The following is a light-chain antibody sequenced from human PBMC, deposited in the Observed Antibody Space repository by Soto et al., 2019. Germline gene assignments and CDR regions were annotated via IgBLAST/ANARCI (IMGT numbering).Light chain of an antibody. Sequence: EIVLTQSPATLSLSPGERATLFCRASQSVNTNLGWYQQRPGQAPRLVMYDASNRATGIPARFSGSGSGTDFTLTISSLEPVDFAVYYCQHRTNWPLTFGGGTKVEIK. V-gene: IGKV3-11*01. J-gene: IGKJ4*01. CDR1: QSVNTN. CDR3: QHRTNWPLT. CDR2: DAS.